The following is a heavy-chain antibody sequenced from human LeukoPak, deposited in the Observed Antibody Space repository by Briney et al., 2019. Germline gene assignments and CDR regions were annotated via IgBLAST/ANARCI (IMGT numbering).Heavy chain of an antibody. D-gene: IGHD5-24*01. Sequence: KPGESLEISCQGSGSNFTSYWIGWGRQLPGKGLEWVGIIYPGDSDIRLSPSLQGQVTISADKSISTAYLQWNSLKASDTAMYYCARRDVHDAFDIWGQGTMVTVSS. CDR2: IYPGDSDI. V-gene: IGHV5-51*01. CDR1: GSNFTSYW. CDR3: ARRDVHDAFDI. J-gene: IGHJ3*02.